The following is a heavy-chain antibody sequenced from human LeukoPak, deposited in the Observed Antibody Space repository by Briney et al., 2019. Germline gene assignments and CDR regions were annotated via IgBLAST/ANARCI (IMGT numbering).Heavy chain of an antibody. CDR3: ARRFGFGELSGWFDP. J-gene: IGHJ5*02. CDR1: GGSFSGYY. V-gene: IGHV4-34*01. CDR2: INHSGST. Sequence: SETLSLTCAVFGGSFSGYYWSWIRQPPGKGLEWIGEINHSGSTNYNPSLKSRVTISVDTSKNQSSLKLSSVTAADTAVYYCARRFGFGELSGWFDPWGQGTLVTVSS. D-gene: IGHD3-10*01.